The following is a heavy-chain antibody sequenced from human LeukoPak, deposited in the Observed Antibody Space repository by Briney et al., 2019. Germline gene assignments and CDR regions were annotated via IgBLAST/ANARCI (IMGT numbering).Heavy chain of an antibody. V-gene: IGHV3-48*03. D-gene: IGHD3-10*02. CDR1: GFTFSSYE. CDR2: ISSSGSTI. Sequence: GGSLRLSCAASGFTFSSYEMKWVRQAPGRGLEWVSYISSSGSTIYYADSVKGRFTISRDNAKNSLYLQMNSLRAEDTAVYYCAELSITMIGGVWGKGTTVTISS. J-gene: IGHJ6*04. CDR3: AELSITMIGGV.